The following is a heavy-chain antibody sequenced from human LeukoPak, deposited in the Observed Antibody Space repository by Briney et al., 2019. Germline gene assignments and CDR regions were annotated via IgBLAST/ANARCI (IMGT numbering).Heavy chain of an antibody. CDR2: IIPIFGTA. J-gene: IGHJ4*02. CDR3: ARPTRYCSSTSCYSPFDY. V-gene: IGHV1-69*13. Sequence: SVKVSCKASGGTFSSYAISWVRQAPGQGLEWMGGIIPIFGTANYAQKFQGRVTITADESTSTAYMELSSLRSEDTAVYYCARPTRYCSSTSCYSPFDYWGQGTLLTVSS. CDR1: GGTFSSYA. D-gene: IGHD2-2*01.